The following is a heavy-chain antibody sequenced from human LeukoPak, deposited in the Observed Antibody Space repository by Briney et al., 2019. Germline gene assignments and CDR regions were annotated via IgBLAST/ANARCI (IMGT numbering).Heavy chain of an antibody. CDR3: ARHDPDSMVGYFDY. J-gene: IGHJ4*02. CDR1: GGSISSSSYY. CDR2: IYYSGST. D-gene: IGHD1-26*01. V-gene: IGHV4-39*01. Sequence: PSETLSLTCTVSGGSISSSSYYWGWISQPPGKGLEWIGSIYYSGSTYYNPSLKSRVTISVDTSKNQFSLKLSSVTAADTAVYYCARHDPDSMVGYFDYWGQGTLVTVSS.